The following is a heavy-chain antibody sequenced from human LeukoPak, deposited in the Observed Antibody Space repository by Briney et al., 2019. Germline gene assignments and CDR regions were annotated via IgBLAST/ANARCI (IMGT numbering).Heavy chain of an antibody. J-gene: IGHJ3*02. CDR2: INHSGST. CDR1: GGSFSGYY. D-gene: IGHD3-10*01. CDR3: ARDQRGGYYGSGSLTPLDAFDI. Sequence: SETLSLTCAVYGGSFSGYYRSWIRQPPGKGLEWIGEINHSGSTNYNPSLKSRVTISVDTSKNQFSLKLSSVTAADTAVYYCARDQRGGYYGSGSLTPLDAFDIWGQGTMVTVSS. V-gene: IGHV4-34*01.